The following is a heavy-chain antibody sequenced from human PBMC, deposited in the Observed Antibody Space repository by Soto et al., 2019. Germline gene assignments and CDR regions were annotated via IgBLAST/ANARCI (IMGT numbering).Heavy chain of an antibody. CDR1: GGSISSGDYY. V-gene: IGHV4-30-4*01. D-gene: IGHD3-3*02. Sequence: PSETLSLTCTVSGGSISSGDYYWSWIRQPPGKGLEWIGYIYYSGSTYYNPSLKSRVTISRDNSKNTLYLQMNSLRAEDTAVYYCARHLAGNRDYWGQGTLVTVS. J-gene: IGHJ4*02. CDR3: ARHLAGNRDY. CDR2: IYYSGST.